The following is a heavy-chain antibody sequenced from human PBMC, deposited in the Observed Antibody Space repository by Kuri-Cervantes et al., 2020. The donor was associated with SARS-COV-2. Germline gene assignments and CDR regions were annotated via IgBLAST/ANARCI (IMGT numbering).Heavy chain of an antibody. J-gene: IGHJ4*02. V-gene: IGHV4-39*01. Sequence: GSLRLSCTVSGGSISSSSYYWGWIRQPPGKGLEWIGYIYYSGSTNYNPSLKSRVTISVDTSKNQFSLKLSYVTAADTAVYYCARQAVTTALDYWGQGTLVTVSS. D-gene: IGHD4-17*01. CDR1: GGSISSSSYY. CDR3: ARQAVTTALDY. CDR2: IYYSGST.